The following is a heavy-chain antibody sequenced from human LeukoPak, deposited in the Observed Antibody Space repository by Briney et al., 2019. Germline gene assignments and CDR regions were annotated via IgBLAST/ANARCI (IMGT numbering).Heavy chain of an antibody. Sequence: PGGSLRLSCAASGFTVSSNYMSWVRQAPGKGLEWVSIIYSGGTTNYADSVKGRFTISRDNSKNTLYLQMNNLRAEDTAVYYCASRPASETYFAVFDYWGQGTLVTVSS. J-gene: IGHJ4*02. D-gene: IGHD1-26*01. CDR2: IYSGGTT. CDR3: ASRPASETYFAVFDY. CDR1: GFTVSSNY. V-gene: IGHV3-66*01.